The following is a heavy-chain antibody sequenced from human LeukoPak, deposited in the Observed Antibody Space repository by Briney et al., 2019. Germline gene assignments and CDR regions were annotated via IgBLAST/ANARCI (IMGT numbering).Heavy chain of an antibody. CDR2: INRSGST. J-gene: IGHJ4*02. CDR3: ASFHYYDSRTGGPIDY. V-gene: IGHV4-34*01. D-gene: IGHD3-22*01. CDR1: GGSFSGYY. Sequence: PSETLSLTCAVYGGSFSGYYWSWIRQPPGKGLEWIGEINRSGSTNYNPSLKSRVTISVDTSKNQFSLKLSSVAAADTAVYYCASFHYYDSRTGGPIDYWGQGTLVTVSS.